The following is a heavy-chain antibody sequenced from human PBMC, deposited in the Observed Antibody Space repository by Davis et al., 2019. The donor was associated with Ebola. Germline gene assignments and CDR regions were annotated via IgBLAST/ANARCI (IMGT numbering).Heavy chain of an antibody. V-gene: IGHV4-39*07. D-gene: IGHD2-15*01. J-gene: IGHJ3*02. CDR3: AAATKEAFDI. Sequence: PSETLSLTCTVSGGSISSSSYYWGWIRQPPGKGLEWIGSIYYSGSTYYNPSLKSRVTISVDTSKNQFSLKLSSVTAADTAVYYCAAATKEAFDIWSQGTMVTVSS. CDR1: GGSISSSSYY. CDR2: IYYSGST.